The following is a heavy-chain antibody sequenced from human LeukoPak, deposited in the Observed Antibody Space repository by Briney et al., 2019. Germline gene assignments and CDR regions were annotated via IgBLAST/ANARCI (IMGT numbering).Heavy chain of an antibody. CDR1: GFTFSSAW. CDR2: IKSKTDGGTA. Sequence: GGSLRLSCAASGFTFSSAWMTWVRQAPGKGLEWVGRIKSKTDGGTAEYAAPVKGRFTISRDDSQNTMYLQMNSLRPEDTAVYYCTTAPDSMDCWGQGTLVTVPS. J-gene: IGHJ4*02. CDR3: TTAPDSMDC. V-gene: IGHV3-15*01. D-gene: IGHD3-3*01.